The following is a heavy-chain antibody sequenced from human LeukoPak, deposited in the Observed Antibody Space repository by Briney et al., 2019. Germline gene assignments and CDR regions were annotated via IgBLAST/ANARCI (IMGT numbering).Heavy chain of an antibody. CDR3: ARAPGYCSRTSCYDPYYFDY. Sequence: GGSLRLSCAASGFTFSSYSMNWVHQAPGKGLEWVSSISSSSSYIYYADSVKGRFTISRDNAKNSLYLQMNSLRAEDTAVYYCARAPGYCSRTSCYDPYYFDYWGQGTLVTVSS. CDR2: ISSSSSYI. D-gene: IGHD2-2*03. J-gene: IGHJ4*02. CDR1: GFTFSSYS. V-gene: IGHV3-21*01.